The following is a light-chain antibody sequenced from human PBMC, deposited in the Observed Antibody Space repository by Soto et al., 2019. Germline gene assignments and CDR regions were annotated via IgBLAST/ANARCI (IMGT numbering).Light chain of an antibody. J-gene: IGKJ5*01. V-gene: IGKV1-5*03. CDR2: KAS. CDR1: QTISSW. Sequence: DTPMTQSPSTLSGSLGVRVTITCRASQTISSWLAWYQQKPGKAPKLLIYKASSLESGVPSRFSGSGSGTEFTLTINSLQADDFATYYCQQHNSFSITFGQGTRLEIK. CDR3: QQHNSFSIT.